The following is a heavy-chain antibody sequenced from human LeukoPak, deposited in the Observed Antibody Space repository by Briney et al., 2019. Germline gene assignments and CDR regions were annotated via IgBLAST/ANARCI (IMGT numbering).Heavy chain of an antibody. D-gene: IGHD3-10*01. V-gene: IGHV4-59*01. J-gene: IGHJ5*02. CDR3: ARLPASSGSYRNWFDP. CDR1: GGSISSYY. Sequence: SETLSLTCTVSGGSISSYYWSWIRQPPGKGLEWIGYIYYSGSTNYNPSLKSRVTISVDTSKNQFSLKLSSVTAAGTAVYYCARLPASSGSYRNWFDPWGQGTLVTVSS. CDR2: IYYSGST.